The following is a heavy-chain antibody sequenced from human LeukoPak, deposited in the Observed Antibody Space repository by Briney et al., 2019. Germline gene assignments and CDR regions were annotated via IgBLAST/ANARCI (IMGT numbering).Heavy chain of an antibody. CDR1: GFTFDDYA. CDR2: ISWNSGSI. CDR3: AKVYSGSYFQAFDI. Sequence: GRSLRLSCAASGFTFDDYAMHWVRQAPGKGLEWVSGISWNSGSIGYADSVKGRFTISRDNAKNSLYLQMNSLRAEDTALYYCAKVYSGSYFQAFDIWGQGTVVTVSS. J-gene: IGHJ3*02. D-gene: IGHD1-26*01. V-gene: IGHV3-9*01.